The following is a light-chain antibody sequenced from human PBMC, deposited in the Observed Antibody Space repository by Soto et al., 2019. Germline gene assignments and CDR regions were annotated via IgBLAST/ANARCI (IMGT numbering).Light chain of an antibody. CDR2: GAS. CDR3: QQYGSSPPIT. V-gene: IGKV3-20*01. J-gene: IGKJ5*01. CDR1: HSVSSSY. Sequence: EIVLTQSPGTLSLSPGERATLSCRASHSVSSSYLAWYQQKPGQAPRLLIYGASSRATGIPDGFSGSGSGTDFTLTISRLEPEEFAVYYCQQYGSSPPITFGQGTRLEIK.